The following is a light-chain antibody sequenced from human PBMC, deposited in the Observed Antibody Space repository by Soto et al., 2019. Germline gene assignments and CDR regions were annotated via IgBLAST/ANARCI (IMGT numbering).Light chain of an antibody. V-gene: IGKV1-9*01. CDR1: QGIGTY. CDR3: QQVDSYPRT. CDR2: ASS. Sequence: IQWTQSPSSLSASVVDRVTVTCRASQGIGTYLVWYQQKSGKAPTVLIYASSTLQTGVPSRSSGSGSGTDFSLTISSLHPEDVATYYCQQVDSYPRTFGQGTKVDIK. J-gene: IGKJ1*01.